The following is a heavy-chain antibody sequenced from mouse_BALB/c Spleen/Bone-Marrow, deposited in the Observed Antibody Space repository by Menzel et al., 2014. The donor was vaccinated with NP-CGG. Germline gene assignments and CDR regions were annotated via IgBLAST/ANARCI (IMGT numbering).Heavy chain of an antibody. CDR2: IDPSNSET. D-gene: IGHD6-1*01. Sequence: VKLQESGPELVRPGASVKMFCKASDYTFTSYWMHWVKQRPGQGLEWIGMIDPSNSETRLNQKFKDKATLNVDKSSNTAYMHLSSLTSEDSAVYYCARTFQPRRAMDYWGQGSSVTVSS. CDR3: ARTFQPRRAMDY. V-gene: IGHV1-74*01. CDR1: DYTFTSYW. J-gene: IGHJ4*01.